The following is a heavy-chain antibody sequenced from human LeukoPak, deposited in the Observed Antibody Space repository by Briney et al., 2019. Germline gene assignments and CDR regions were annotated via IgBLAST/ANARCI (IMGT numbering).Heavy chain of an antibody. CDR2: ISAYNGNT. D-gene: IGHD6-19*01. CDR1: GYTFTSYG. Sequence: GASVKVSCKASGYTFTSYGIRWVRQAPGQGLEWVGWISAYNGNTNYAQKLQGRVTMTTDTSTSTAYMELRSLRSDDTAVYYCARGGIAVAEGDAFDIWGQGTMVTVSS. J-gene: IGHJ3*02. CDR3: ARGGIAVAEGDAFDI. V-gene: IGHV1-18*01.